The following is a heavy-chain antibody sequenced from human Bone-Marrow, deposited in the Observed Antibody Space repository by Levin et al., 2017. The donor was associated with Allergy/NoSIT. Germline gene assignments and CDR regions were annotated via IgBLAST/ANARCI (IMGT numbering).Heavy chain of an antibody. CDR3: VRLAICTAIRCIFEL. D-gene: IGHD2-21*02. J-gene: IGHJ4*02. Sequence: LSLTCAGSGFPGGPFWMSWVRQAPGKGLEWVANINQDGSEKYYVDSVKGRFSVSRDNAENSLYLPMNSLRYQHTAIYYCVRLAICTAIRCIFELWGQGTLVTVYS. V-gene: IGHV3-7*03. CDR2: INQDGSEK. CDR1: GFPGGPFW.